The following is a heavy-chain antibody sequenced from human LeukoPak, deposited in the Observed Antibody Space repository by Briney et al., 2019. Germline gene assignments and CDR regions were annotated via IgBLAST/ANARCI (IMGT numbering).Heavy chain of an antibody. CDR1: GFTFSSYA. CDR3: AKAIGTVRGATGD. Sequence: PGGSLRLSCAASGFTFSSYAISWVRQAPGKGMEWVSAISGSGGSTYYADSVKGRLTISRDNSKNKVYLQMSTLRAEDTAVYYCAKAIGTVRGATGDWGQGTLVSVSS. D-gene: IGHD3-10*01. V-gene: IGHV3-23*01. CDR2: ISGSGGST. J-gene: IGHJ4*02.